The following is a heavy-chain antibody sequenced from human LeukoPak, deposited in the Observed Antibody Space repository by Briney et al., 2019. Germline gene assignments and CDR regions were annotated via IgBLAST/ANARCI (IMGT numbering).Heavy chain of an antibody. CDR3: ARGLWGTSDY. V-gene: IGHV3-48*01. CDR1: GFTFSSYS. D-gene: IGHD2-8*01. CDR2: ISGSSTTI. J-gene: IGHJ4*02. Sequence: GGSLRLSCAASGFTFSSYSMHWVRQAPGKGLEWLSYISGSSTTIYYADSVKGRFTISRDNAKNSLYLQMNSLRVEDTAVYYCARGLWGTSDYWGQGTLVTVSS.